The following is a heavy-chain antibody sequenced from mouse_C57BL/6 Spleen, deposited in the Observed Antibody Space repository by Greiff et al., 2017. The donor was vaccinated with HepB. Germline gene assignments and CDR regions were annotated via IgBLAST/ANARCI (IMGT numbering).Heavy chain of an antibody. J-gene: IGHJ3*01. Sequence: EVQLQQSGPELVKPGASVKISCKASGYSFTGYYMNWVKQSPEKSLEWIGEINPSTGGTTYNQKFKAKATLTVDKSSSTAYMQLKSLTSEDSAVYYCARSLVAYWGQGTLVTVSA. CDR2: INPSTGGT. CDR1: GYSFTGYY. D-gene: IGHD6-2*01. V-gene: IGHV1-42*01. CDR3: ARSLVAY.